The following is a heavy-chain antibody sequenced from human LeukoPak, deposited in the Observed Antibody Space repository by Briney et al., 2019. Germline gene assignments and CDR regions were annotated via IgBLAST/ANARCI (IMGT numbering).Heavy chain of an antibody. V-gene: IGHV4-59*01. Sequence: PSETLSLTCTVSGGSISSYYWSWIRQPPGKGLEWIGYIYYSGSTNYNPSLKSRVTISVDAAKNQFSLKLSSVTAADTAVYFGARETSITIFGVVTATYDAFDIWGQGTMVTVSS. CDR3: ARETSITIFGVVTATYDAFDI. D-gene: IGHD3-3*01. J-gene: IGHJ3*02. CDR1: GGSISSYY. CDR2: IYYSGST.